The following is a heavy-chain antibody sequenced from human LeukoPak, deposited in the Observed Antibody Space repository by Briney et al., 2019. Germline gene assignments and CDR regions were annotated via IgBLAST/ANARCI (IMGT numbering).Heavy chain of an antibody. CDR2: IYDSWNT. CDR1: GDSISSNY. Sequence: SETLSLTCTVSGDSISSNYWSWIRQPPGKGLEWIGYIYDSWNTKYNPSLKGRVTISGDTSKNLFSLELTSVTAADTAVYYCAREGSAAYHYGMDVWGQGTTVTVSS. V-gene: IGHV4-59*01. CDR3: AREGSAAYHYGMDV. J-gene: IGHJ6*02. D-gene: IGHD2-15*01.